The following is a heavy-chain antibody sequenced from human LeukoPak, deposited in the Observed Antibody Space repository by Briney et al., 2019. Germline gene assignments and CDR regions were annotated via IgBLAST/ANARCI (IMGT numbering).Heavy chain of an antibody. CDR1: GFTFSSYS. J-gene: IGHJ4*02. CDR2: ISSSSSYI. V-gene: IGHV3-21*01. D-gene: IGHD4-11*01. Sequence: PGGSLRLSCAASGFTFSSYSMNWVRQAPGKGLEWVSSISSSSSYIYYADSVKGRFTISRANAKNSLYLQMNSLRAEDTAVYYCARDKITYSNYSPPDYWGQGTLVTVSS. CDR3: ARDKITYSNYSPPDY.